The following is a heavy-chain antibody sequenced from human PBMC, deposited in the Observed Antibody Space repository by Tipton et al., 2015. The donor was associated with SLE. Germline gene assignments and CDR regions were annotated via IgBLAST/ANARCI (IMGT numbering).Heavy chain of an antibody. Sequence: TLSLTCTVSGVSISSGGHYWSWLRQLPGKGLEWIGYLYYSGSTEYNPSLKSRVTISADTSKNHLSLKLTSVTAADTAVYFCARSSSVRTLLWPTFAYWGQGTLVTVSS. D-gene: IGHD2/OR15-2a*01. CDR1: GVSISSGGHY. J-gene: IGHJ4*02. CDR3: ARSSSVRTLLWPTFAY. CDR2: LYYSGST. V-gene: IGHV4-30-4*08.